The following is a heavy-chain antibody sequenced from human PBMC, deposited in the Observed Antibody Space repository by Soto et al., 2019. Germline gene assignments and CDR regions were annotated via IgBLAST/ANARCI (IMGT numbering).Heavy chain of an antibody. J-gene: IGHJ6*03. CDR1: GGSISSNSYF. Sequence: QLQLQESGPGLVKPSETLSLTCTVSGGSISSNSYFWGWIRQPPGKGLEWIGNIYYIGSAYYNPSLKSRVTISVDTSKNRFSLKLSSVTAADTAVYLCARRPARSDGPRETLNWNTEVWGSGTTVTVSS. V-gene: IGHV4-39*01. D-gene: IGHD1-26*01. CDR3: ARRPARSDGPRETLNWNTEV. CDR2: IYYIGSA.